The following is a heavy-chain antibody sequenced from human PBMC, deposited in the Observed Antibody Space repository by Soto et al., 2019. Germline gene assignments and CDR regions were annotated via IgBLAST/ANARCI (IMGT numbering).Heavy chain of an antibody. D-gene: IGHD3-16*02. J-gene: IGHJ4*02. CDR2: INHSGST. CDR1: GGSFSGYY. V-gene: IGHV4-34*01. Sequence: SETLSRTCAVYGGSFSGYYWSWIRQPPGKGLEWIGEINHSGSTNYNPSLKSRVTISVDTSKNQFSLKLSSVTAADTAVYYCARVHPLTYDYVWGSYRYTGFYFDYWGQGTLVTVSS. CDR3: ARVHPLTYDYVWGSYRYTGFYFDY.